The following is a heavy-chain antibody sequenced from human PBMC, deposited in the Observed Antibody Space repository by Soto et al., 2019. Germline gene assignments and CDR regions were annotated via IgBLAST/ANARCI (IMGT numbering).Heavy chain of an antibody. D-gene: IGHD2-15*01. J-gene: IGHJ4*02. V-gene: IGHV3-33*01. Sequence: GGSLRLSCAASGCTFISYGMHWVRQAPGKGLEWVAVIWYDGSNKYYADSVKGRFTISRDNSKNTLYLQMNSLRAEDTAVYYCVRDGYCSGGSCYSVPVFDYWGQGTLVTVSS. CDR3: VRDGYCSGGSCYSVPVFDY. CDR1: GCTFISYG. CDR2: IWYDGSNK.